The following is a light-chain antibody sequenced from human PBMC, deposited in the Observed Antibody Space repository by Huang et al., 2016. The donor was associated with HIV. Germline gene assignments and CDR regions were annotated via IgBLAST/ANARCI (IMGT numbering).Light chain of an antibody. Sequence: EIVMTQSPGTLSLSPGERATLSCRPSQSVSSNLAWYQHKPGQAPRLLMCGASTRATGVPARFSGSGSGTEFTLTISSLQSDDFVVYYCQQYQDWPRTFGQGTKVEIK. CDR1: QSVSSN. J-gene: IGKJ1*01. CDR2: GAS. V-gene: IGKV3-15*01. CDR3: QQYQDWPRT.